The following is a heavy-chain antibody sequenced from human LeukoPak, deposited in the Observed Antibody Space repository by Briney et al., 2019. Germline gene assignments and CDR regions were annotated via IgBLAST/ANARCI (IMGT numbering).Heavy chain of an antibody. CDR2: IHYTWNT. CDR3: ARVASKGGMDV. J-gene: IGHJ6*02. Sequence: SETLSLTCSVSGGSIGSYHWGWIRQPPGKGLEWIGYIHYTWNTKYNPSLKSRVYISLDRSNKQFSLRLSSVTAADTAVYYCARVASKGGMDVWGQGTTVIVSS. D-gene: IGHD5/OR15-5a*01. V-gene: IGHV4-59*01. CDR1: GGSIGSYH.